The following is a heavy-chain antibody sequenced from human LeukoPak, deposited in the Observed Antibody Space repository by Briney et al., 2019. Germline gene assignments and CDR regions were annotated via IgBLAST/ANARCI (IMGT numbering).Heavy chain of an antibody. Sequence: GGSLRLSCAASGFTFSTYAMSWVRQAPGKGLEWVSTIDGNGDSTHYADFVKGRFTISRDNSKNMLYLQMNSLRAEDTAVYYCAKDVGSSPFFDYWGQGTLVTVSS. V-gene: IGHV3-23*01. CDR3: AKDVGSSPFFDY. D-gene: IGHD6-13*01. CDR1: GFTFSTYA. CDR2: IDGNGDST. J-gene: IGHJ4*02.